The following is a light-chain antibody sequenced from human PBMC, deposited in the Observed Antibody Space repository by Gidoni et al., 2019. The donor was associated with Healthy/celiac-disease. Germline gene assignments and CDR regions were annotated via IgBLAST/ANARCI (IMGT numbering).Light chain of an antibody. CDR1: QGISSY. V-gene: IGKV1-9*01. CDR2: AAS. J-gene: IGKJ3*01. Sequence: DIQLTQSPSFLSASVGDRVTITCRASQGISSYLAWYQQKPGKAPKLQIYAASTLQSGVPSRFSGSGSGTEFTLTISSLQPEDFATYYCQQLNSYPTFGPGTKVDIK. CDR3: QQLNSYPT.